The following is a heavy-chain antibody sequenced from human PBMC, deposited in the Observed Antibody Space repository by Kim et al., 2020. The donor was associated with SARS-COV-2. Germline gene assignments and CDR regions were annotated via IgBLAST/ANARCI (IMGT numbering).Heavy chain of an antibody. CDR2: IYPGDSDT. V-gene: IGHV5-51*01. CDR3: ARRLYGSGSYYWAFDY. CDR1: GYRFTSYW. D-gene: IGHD3-10*01. J-gene: IGHJ4*02. Sequence: GESLKISCKGSGYRFTSYWIGWVRQMPGKGLEWMGIIYPGDSDTSYSPSFQGQVTISADKSISTDYLQWSSLKASDTAMYYCARRLYGSGSYYWAFDYWGQGTLVTVSS.